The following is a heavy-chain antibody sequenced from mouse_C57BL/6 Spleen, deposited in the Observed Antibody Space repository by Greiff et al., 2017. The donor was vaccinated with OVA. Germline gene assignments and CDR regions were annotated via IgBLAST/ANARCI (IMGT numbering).Heavy chain of an antibody. D-gene: IGHD1-1*01. CDR2: ISSGGSYT. Sequence: EVKLMESGGDLVKPGGSLKLSCAASGFTFSSYGMSWVRQTPDKRLEWVATISSGGSYTYYPESVKGRFTISSDKAKNTLYLQMISLKSEDTAMYYCARGATVVADYWGQGTTLTVSS. J-gene: IGHJ2*01. CDR3: ARGATVVADY. CDR1: GFTFSSYG. V-gene: IGHV5-6*01.